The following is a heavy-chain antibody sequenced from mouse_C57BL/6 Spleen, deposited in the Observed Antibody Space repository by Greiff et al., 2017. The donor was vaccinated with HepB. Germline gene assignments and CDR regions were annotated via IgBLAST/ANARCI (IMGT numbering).Heavy chain of an antibody. Sequence: QVQLQQPGAELVRPGSSVKLSCKASGYTFTSYWMHWVKQRPIQGLEWIGNIDPSDSETHYNQKFKDKATLTVDKSSSTAYMQLSSLTSEDSAVYYCARRYYEYDGAMYYWGQGTSVTVSS. J-gene: IGHJ4*01. CDR1: GYTFTSYW. V-gene: IGHV1-52*01. CDR2: IDPSDSET. CDR3: ARRYYEYDGAMYY. D-gene: IGHD2-4*01.